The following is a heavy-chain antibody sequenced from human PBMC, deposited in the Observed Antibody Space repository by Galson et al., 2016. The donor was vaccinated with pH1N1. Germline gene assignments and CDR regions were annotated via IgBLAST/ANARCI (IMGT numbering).Heavy chain of an antibody. CDR1: GFTFDDYA. CDR3: AKLEGFLNGYYTD. CDR2: ISWNSGSI. Sequence: SLRLSCAASGFTFDDYAMHWVRQAPGKGLEWVSGISWNSGSIGYADSVKGRFTISRDNAKNSLYLQMNSLRAEDTALYYCAKLEGFLNGYYTDWGQGTLVTVSS. J-gene: IGHJ4*02. D-gene: IGHD3-3*01. V-gene: IGHV3-9*01.